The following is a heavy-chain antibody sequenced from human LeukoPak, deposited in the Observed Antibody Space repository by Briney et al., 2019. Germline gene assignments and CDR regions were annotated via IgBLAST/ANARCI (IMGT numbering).Heavy chain of an antibody. CDR2: LNGDGSAT. CDR1: GFTFSRYW. CDR3: YVSGSYLREVDDFDI. Sequence: GGSLRLSCAASGFTFSRYWMHWVRQAPGKGLVWVSRLNGDGSATTYADSVKGRFTISRDNAKNTLYLQMNSLRADDTAVYYCYVSGSYLREVDDFDIWGQGTMVTVSS. D-gene: IGHD3-10*01. J-gene: IGHJ3*02. V-gene: IGHV3-74*01.